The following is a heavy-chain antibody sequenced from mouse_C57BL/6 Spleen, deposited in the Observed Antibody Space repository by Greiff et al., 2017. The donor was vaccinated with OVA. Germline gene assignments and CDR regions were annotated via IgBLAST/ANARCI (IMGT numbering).Heavy chain of an antibody. J-gene: IGHJ4*01. D-gene: IGHD1-1*01. Sequence: DVQLVDSEGGLVQPGSSMKLSCTASGFTFSDYYMAWVRQVPEKGLEWVANINYDGSSTYYLDSLKSRFIISRDNAKNILYLQMSSLKSEDTATYYCARGEIATVVAHYYAMDYWGQGTSVTVSS. CDR3: ARGEIATVVAHYYAMDY. V-gene: IGHV5-16*01. CDR2: INYDGSST. CDR1: GFTFSDYY.